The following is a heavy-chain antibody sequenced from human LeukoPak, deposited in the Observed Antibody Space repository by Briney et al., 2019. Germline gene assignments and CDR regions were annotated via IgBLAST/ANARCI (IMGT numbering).Heavy chain of an antibody. V-gene: IGHV3-23*01. CDR1: GFTFSSYA. Sequence: GGSLRLSCAASGFTFSSYAMSWVRQAPGKGLEWVSAISGSGGSTYYADSVKGRFTISKDNAKSTVYLQMNNLRAEDTAVYYCVSFYEAYWGRGTLVTVSS. CDR3: VSFYEAY. CDR2: ISGSGGST. J-gene: IGHJ4*02. D-gene: IGHD2/OR15-2a*01.